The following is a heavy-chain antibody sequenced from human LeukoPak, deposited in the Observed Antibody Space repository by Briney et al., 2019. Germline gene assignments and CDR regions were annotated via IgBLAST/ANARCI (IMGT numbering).Heavy chain of an antibody. CDR3: ARVGGYSGYDPRRTPGGDYYYYGMDV. Sequence: GASVKVSCKASGGTFSSYAISWVRQAPGQGVEWTGRIIPILGIANYAQKLQGRVTIPADKSTSPAYMELSSLRSEDTAVYYCARVGGYSGYDPRRTPGGDYYYYGMDVWGQGTPVTVSS. D-gene: IGHD5-12*01. J-gene: IGHJ6*02. CDR2: IIPILGIA. CDR1: GGTFSSYA. V-gene: IGHV1-69*04.